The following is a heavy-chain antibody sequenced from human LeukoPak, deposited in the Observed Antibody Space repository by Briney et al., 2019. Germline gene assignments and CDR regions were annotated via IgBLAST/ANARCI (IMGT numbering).Heavy chain of an antibody. V-gene: IGHV1-2*02. J-gene: IGHJ4*02. CDR2: INPNSGGT. CDR3: ARVNGYSSSWYAY. Sequence: SVKVSCKASGYTFTGYYMHWVRQAPGQGLEWMGWINPNSGGTNYALKFQGRVTMTRDTSISTAYMELSRLRSDDTAVYYCARVNGYSSSWYAYWGQGTLVTVSS. CDR1: GYTFTGYY. D-gene: IGHD6-13*01.